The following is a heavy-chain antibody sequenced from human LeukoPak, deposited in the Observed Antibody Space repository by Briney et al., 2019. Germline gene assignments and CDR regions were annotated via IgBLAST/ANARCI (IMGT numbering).Heavy chain of an antibody. Sequence: SETLSLTCSVSGGSISSSSYYWGWIRQPPGKGLEWIGSIYYSGNTYNNPSLKSRVTISVDTSKNQFSLKLTSVTAADTAVYYCARLSQGDYYYGMDVWGQGTTVTVSS. CDR3: ARLSQGDYYYGMDV. J-gene: IGHJ6*02. CDR1: GGSISSSSYY. V-gene: IGHV4-39*07. D-gene: IGHD2/OR15-2a*01. CDR2: IYYSGNT.